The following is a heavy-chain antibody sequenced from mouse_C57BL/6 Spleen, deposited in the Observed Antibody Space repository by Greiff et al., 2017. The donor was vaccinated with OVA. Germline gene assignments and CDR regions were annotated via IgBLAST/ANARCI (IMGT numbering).Heavy chain of an antibody. CDR3: ARDYYDYDPLWYFDV. CDR2: ISDGGSYT. CDR1: GFTFSSYA. Sequence: EVKLMESGGGLVKPGGSQKLSCAASGFTFSSYAMSWVRQTPEKRLEWVATISDGGSYTYYPDNVKGRFTISRDNAKNNLYLQMSHLKSEDTAMYYCARDYYDYDPLWYFDVWGTGTTVTVSS. J-gene: IGHJ1*03. V-gene: IGHV5-4*01. D-gene: IGHD2-4*01.